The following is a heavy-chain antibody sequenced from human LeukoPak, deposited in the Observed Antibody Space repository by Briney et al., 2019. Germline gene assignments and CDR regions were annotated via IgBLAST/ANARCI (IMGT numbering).Heavy chain of an antibody. CDR3: ARVTLRGAQYNWFDP. V-gene: IGHV1-2*02. D-gene: IGHD1-26*01. J-gene: IGHJ5*01. CDR2: ITPVIDSV. Sequence: GASVKVSCKASGYTFTGYYMHWVRQAPGQGLEWMGRITPVIDSVKYAEKFQDRVIITADKSTTTVYMEVTSLTSEDTAVYYCARVTLRGAQYNWFDPWGQGTLVIVS. CDR1: GYTFTGYY.